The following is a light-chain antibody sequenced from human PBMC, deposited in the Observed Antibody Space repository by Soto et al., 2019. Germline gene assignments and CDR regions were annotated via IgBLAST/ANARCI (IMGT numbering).Light chain of an antibody. CDR3: QHYTSDSQS. CDR1: NIISYC. V-gene: IGKV1-5*01. J-gene: IGKJ4*02. Sequence: IQMTQSPATMSAWAGDRVTITARASNIISYCLAWYQQRPGTAPKLLIYDVSTLQSGVTSSISGSHSGAEFNLTISTLQPDDFATYYCQHYTSDSQSCGPATRVEVK. CDR2: DVS.